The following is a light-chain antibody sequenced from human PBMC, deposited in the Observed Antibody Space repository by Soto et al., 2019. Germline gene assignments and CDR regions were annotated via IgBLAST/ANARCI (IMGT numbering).Light chain of an antibody. Sequence: DIPMTQSPASLSASVEDRVIITCRASQSISNHLNWYQQKPGKAPKLLIFAASSLQSGVPSRFSGSRSGPDFTLTISSLKPEDCATDYCQQRYSSPPTFGQGTKVDIK. V-gene: IGKV1-39*01. J-gene: IGKJ1*01. CDR1: QSISNH. CDR2: AAS. CDR3: QQRYSSPPT.